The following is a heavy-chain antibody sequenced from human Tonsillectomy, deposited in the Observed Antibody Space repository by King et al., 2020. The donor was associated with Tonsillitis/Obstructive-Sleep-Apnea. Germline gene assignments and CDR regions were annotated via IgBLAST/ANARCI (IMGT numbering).Heavy chain of an antibody. CDR2: INHGGST. J-gene: IGHJ4*02. Sequence: VQLQQWGAGLLKPSETLSLTCAVYGGSFSGYYWSWIRQPPGKGLEWIGEINHGGSTNYNPSLKSRVTISVDTSNNQFSLKLTSVTAADTGVYYCAGERDYGDYRRGWGQGTLVTVSS. D-gene: IGHD4-17*01. V-gene: IGHV4-34*01. CDR3: AGERDYGDYRRG. CDR1: GGSFSGYY.